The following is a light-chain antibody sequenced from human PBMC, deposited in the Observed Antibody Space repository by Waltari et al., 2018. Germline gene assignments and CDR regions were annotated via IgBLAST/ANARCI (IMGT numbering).Light chain of an antibody. Sequence: DIQMTQSPSTLSASVGDRVTITCRASQSISDWLAWYQQKPGTAPKLLSYKVSKLESGVPSRFSGSGSRTEFTFTISSLQPDDFATYYCQQYDRFSGTFGPGTKVEIK. CDR1: QSISDW. V-gene: IGKV1-5*03. CDR2: KVS. J-gene: IGKJ1*01. CDR3: QQYDRFSGT.